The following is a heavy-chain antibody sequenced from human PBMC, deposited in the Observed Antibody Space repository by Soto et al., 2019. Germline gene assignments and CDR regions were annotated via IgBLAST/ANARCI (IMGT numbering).Heavy chain of an antibody. Sequence: PGGSLRLSCAASGFTFSSYAMSWVRQAPGKGLEWVSAISGSGGSTYYADSVKGRFTISRDNSKNTLYLQMNSLRAEDTAGYYFAKISNRVWSVVPYYGMDVWGQGTTVTVSS. CDR2: ISGSGGST. J-gene: IGHJ6*02. V-gene: IGHV3-23*01. CDR3: AKISNRVWSVVPYYGMDV. CDR1: GFTFSSYA. D-gene: IGHD7-27*01.